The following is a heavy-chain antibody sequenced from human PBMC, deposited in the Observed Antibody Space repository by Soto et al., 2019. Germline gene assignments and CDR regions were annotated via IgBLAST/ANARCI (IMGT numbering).Heavy chain of an antibody. CDR3: ARASRYYWNYMMY. CDR2: VSAYNGNT. D-gene: IGHD1-7*01. Sequence: QVQLVQSGAEVKKPGASVKVSCKASGYTFSNDAITGVRQAPGQGLEWMGWVSAYNGNTNYAQKFKGRVTMTTDTSTSTASMEIRSLRYDDTAVYFCARASRYYWNYMMYWGQGTVVTVSS. J-gene: IGHJ4*02. V-gene: IGHV1-18*01. CDR1: GYTFSNDA.